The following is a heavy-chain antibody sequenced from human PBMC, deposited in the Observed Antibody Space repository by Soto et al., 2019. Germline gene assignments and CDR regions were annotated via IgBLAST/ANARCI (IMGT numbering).Heavy chain of an antibody. Sequence: QVHLQQWGAGLLKPSETLSLTCAVYGGSFSDYYWSWIRQPPGKGLEWIGEMNHSGSTNNNPSLKGRVTISVDTSKNQFSLKLNSVTAADTAVYYCARGRGVVVTTMRYFDLWGRGTPVAVSS. D-gene: IGHD5-12*01. CDR1: GGSFSDYY. CDR3: ARGRGVVVTTMRYFDL. V-gene: IGHV4-34*01. CDR2: MNHSGST. J-gene: IGHJ2*01.